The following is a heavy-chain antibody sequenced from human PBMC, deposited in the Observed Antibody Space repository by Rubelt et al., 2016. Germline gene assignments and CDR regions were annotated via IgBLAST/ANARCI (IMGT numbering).Heavy chain of an antibody. CDR3: ARAGYSGYDGIDY. V-gene: IGHV3-21*01. J-gene: IGHJ4*02. D-gene: IGHD5-12*01. CDR2: IRADSSYI. Sequence: GGALVQPGGSLRLSCAASGFSFRTYAMTWVRQAPGKWLEGVSGIRADSSYIDYADSVKGRFTISRDNAKTSLFLQMNSLRAEDTAVYYCARAGYSGYDGIDYWGQGTLVTVSS. CDR1: GFSFRTYA.